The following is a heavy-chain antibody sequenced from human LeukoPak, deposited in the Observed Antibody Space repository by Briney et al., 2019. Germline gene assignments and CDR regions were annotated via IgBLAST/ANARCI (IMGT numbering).Heavy chain of an antibody. CDR1: GLTFSGYP. Sequence: GGSLRLSCAASGLTFSGYPIHWVRQAPGKGLEWVAVISYDGSNKYYADSVKDRFTISRDNSKNTLYLQMNSLRAEDTAVYYCARGSTERYYDFWSGLNWFDPWGQGTLVTVSS. V-gene: IGHV3-30-3*01. CDR2: ISYDGSNK. D-gene: IGHD3-3*01. J-gene: IGHJ5*02. CDR3: ARGSTERYYDFWSGLNWFDP.